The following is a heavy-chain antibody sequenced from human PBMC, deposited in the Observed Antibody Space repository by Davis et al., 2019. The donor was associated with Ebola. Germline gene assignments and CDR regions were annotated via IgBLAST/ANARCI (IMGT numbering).Heavy chain of an antibody. CDR3: ARDDIRVAGMTYYYYGMDV. V-gene: IGHV1-69*13. D-gene: IGHD6-19*01. CDR2: IIPIFGTA. Sequence: SVKVSCKASGGTFSSYAISWVRQAPGQGLEWMGGIIPIFGTANYAQKFQGRVTITADESTSTAYMELSSLRSEDTAVYYCARDDIRVAGMTYYYYGMDVWGKGTTVTVSS. J-gene: IGHJ6*04. CDR1: GGTFSSYA.